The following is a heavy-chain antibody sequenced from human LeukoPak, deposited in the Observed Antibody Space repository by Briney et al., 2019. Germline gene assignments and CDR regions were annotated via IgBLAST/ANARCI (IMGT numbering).Heavy chain of an antibody. V-gene: IGHV4-39*07. CDR2: MHHSGNT. Sequence: SETLSLTCTVSGDSFSNNKYYWAWVRQPPGKGLEWIGAMHHSGNTYYNSSLKSRVTMSIDTSKNKFSLKLNSVTAADTAVYYCARGYSQLDLWGQGAPVTVSS. CDR1: GDSFSNNKYY. CDR3: ARGYSQLDL. D-gene: IGHD3-10*01. J-gene: IGHJ4*02.